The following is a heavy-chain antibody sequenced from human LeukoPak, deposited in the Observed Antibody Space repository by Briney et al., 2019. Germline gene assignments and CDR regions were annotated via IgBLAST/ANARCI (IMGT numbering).Heavy chain of an antibody. CDR2: IYYSGST. J-gene: IGHJ4*02. V-gene: IGHV4-39*01. D-gene: IGHD2-2*01. Sequence: SETQSLTCTVSGGSISSCSYYWGWIRQPPGKGLEWNGCIYYSGSTYYNPSFKNRVTISVDTSKNQFSLRLSSVTAADTAVYYCAISPAAIGFAWGGACMFDCWGQGTLITVS. CDR1: GGSISSCSYY. CDR3: AISPAAIGFAWGGACMFDC.